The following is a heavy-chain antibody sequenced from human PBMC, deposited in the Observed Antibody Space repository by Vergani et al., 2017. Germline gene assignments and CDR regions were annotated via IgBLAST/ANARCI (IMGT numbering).Heavy chain of an antibody. V-gene: IGHV3-20*04. CDR1: GFKFDDYG. CDR2: VNWNGVGS. Sequence: EVQLVESGGRVVRPGGSLRLSCIASGFKFDDYGMNWVRHVPGKGLEWVAGVNWNGVGSAYADSVRGRFIISRDNAKNSLFLQMNSLRVEDTALYYCANIDSSGYYPSYNVPDYWGHGTKVTVAS. J-gene: IGHJ4*01. CDR3: ANIDSSGYYPSYNVPDY. D-gene: IGHD3-22*01.